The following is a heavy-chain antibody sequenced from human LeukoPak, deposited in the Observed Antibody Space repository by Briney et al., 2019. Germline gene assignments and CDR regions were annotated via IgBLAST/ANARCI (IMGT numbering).Heavy chain of an antibody. CDR3: VGSWG. CDR2: ISGGGTTT. Sequence: GGSLRLSCAASGFTFRNYAMSWVRQATGKGLEWVSGISGGGTTTNYADSAKGRFTISRDNSNNTLYLERKSLRADDTAVYYCVGSWGWGQGTLVTVSS. J-gene: IGHJ4*02. V-gene: IGHV3-23*01. D-gene: IGHD3-16*01. CDR1: GFTFRNYA.